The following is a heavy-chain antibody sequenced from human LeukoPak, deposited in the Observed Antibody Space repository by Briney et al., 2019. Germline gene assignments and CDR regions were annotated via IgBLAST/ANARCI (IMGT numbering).Heavy chain of an antibody. D-gene: IGHD6-13*01. CDR2: INHSGST. CDR3: ARGRRIAAAGNSFFDY. CDR1: GGSISNYY. J-gene: IGHJ4*02. Sequence: SSETLSLTCTVSGGSISNYYWSWIRQPPGKGLEWIGEINHSGSTNYNPSLKSRVTISVDTSKNQFSLKLSSVTAADTAVYYCARGRRIAAAGNSFFDYWGQGTLVTVSS. V-gene: IGHV4-34*01.